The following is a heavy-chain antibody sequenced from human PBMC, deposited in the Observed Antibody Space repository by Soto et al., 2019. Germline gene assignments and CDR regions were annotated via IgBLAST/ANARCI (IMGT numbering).Heavy chain of an antibody. CDR3: ARTGDDILTGYHDY. CDR1: GGTFSSYT. J-gene: IGHJ4*02. D-gene: IGHD3-9*01. V-gene: IGHV1-69*02. CDR2: IIPILGIA. Sequence: GASVKVSCKASGGTFSSYTISWVRQAPGQGLEWMGRIIPILGIANYAQKFKSRVTITADKSTSTAYMELSSLRSEDTAVYYCARTGDDILTGYHDYWGQGTLVTVSS.